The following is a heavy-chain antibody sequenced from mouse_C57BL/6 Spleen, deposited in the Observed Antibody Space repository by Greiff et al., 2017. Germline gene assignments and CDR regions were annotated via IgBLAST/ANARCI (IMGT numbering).Heavy chain of an antibody. V-gene: IGHV1-82*01. J-gene: IGHJ1*03. Sequence: QVHVKQSGPELVKPGASVKISCKASGYAFSSSWMNWVKQRPGKGLEWIGRIYPGDGDTNYNGKFKGKATLTVDKSSSTAYMQLSSLTSEDSAVXFCARWGTTVVADWSFDVWGTGTTVTVSS. CDR2: IYPGDGDT. D-gene: IGHD1-1*01. CDR3: ARWGTTVVADWSFDV. CDR1: GYAFSSSW.